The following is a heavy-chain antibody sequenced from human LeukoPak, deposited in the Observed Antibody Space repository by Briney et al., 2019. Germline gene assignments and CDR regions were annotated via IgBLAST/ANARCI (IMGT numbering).Heavy chain of an antibody. J-gene: IGHJ5*02. CDR1: GYTFTSYY. V-gene: IGHV1-46*01. CDR3: ARRGHQDSSSWYTFDP. CDR2: INPSGGST. D-gene: IGHD6-13*01. Sequence: GASVKVSCKASGYTFTSYYMHWVRQAPGQGLEWIGIINPSGGSTSYAQKFQGRVTMTRDMSTSTVYMELSSLRSEDTAVYYCARRGHQDSSSWYTFDPWGQGTLVTVSS.